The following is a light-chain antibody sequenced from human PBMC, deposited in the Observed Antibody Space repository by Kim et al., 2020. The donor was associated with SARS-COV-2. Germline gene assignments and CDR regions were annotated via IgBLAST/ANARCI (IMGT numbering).Light chain of an antibody. J-gene: IGLJ3*02. CDR3: CSYAGAKTFPWM. CDR1: SSDVGSYNL. V-gene: IGLV2-23*02. Sequence: QSVLTQPASVSGSPGQSITISCTGTSSDVGSYNLVSWYQQHPGKAPKLVIYEVNKRPSGVSTRFSGSKSGNTASLTISGLQAEDEANYYCCSYAGAKTFPWMFGGGTQVTVL. CDR2: EVN.